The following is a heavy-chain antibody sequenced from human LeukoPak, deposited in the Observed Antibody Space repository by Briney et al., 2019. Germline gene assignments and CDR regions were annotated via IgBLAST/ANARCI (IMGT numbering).Heavy chain of an antibody. CDR2: IFYSGST. V-gene: IGHV4-59*01. CDR3: ARDREMVPVAGYMDV. CDR1: GGSISSYY. Sequence: SETLSLTCTVSGGSISSYYWSWIRQPPGKGLEWIGYIFYSGSTNYNPSLKSRVSISVDTSKDQFSLKLSSVTAADTAVYYCARDREMVPVAGYMDVWGKGTTVTISS. J-gene: IGHJ6*03. D-gene: IGHD2-15*01.